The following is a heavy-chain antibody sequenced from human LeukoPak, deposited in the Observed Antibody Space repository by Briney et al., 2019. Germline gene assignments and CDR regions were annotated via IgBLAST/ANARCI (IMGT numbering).Heavy chain of an antibody. CDR3: AKGLYFSGWYSYFDY. J-gene: IGHJ4*02. CDR1: GFTFSNYA. Sequence: PGGSLRLSCAASGFTFSNYAMNWVRQAPGKGLEWLSGISGSGGSPHYVDSVKGRFTVSRDNSNNTLYLQMNSLRAEDTAVYFCAKGLYFSGWYSYFDYWGQGILVTVSS. CDR2: ISGSGGSP. D-gene: IGHD6-19*01. V-gene: IGHV3-23*01.